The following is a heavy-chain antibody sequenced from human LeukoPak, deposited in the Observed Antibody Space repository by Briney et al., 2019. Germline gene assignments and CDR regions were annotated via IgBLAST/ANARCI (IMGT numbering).Heavy chain of an antibody. CDR1: EFSVSHNY. CDR2: IHSDGTT. D-gene: IGHD6-13*01. V-gene: IGHV3-53*01. Sequence: GGSLRLSCAASEFSVSHNYMSWVRQAPGKGLEWVSVIHSDGTTHYADSVKGRFTISRDNSKNTLYLQTNSLRVEDTAMYYCARETGYSTSWYAYYFDYWGQGTLVTVAS. CDR3: ARETGYSTSWYAYYFDY. J-gene: IGHJ4*02.